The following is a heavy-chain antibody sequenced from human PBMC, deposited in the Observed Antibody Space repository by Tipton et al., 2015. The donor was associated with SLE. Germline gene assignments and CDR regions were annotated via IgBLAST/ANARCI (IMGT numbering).Heavy chain of an antibody. CDR1: GDSISDSTYY. V-gene: IGHV4-39*07. CDR3: ARDNLGSSGAYYFDF. D-gene: IGHD1-26*01. CDR2: IFYGGGT. Sequence: TLSLTCSVPGDSISDSTYYWGWIRQPPGKGLEWIGSIFYGGGTYYNPSLEGRVFISVDTSKNQFSLNLNSVTAADTAVFYCARDNLGSSGAYYFDFWGQGISVSVSS. J-gene: IGHJ4*02.